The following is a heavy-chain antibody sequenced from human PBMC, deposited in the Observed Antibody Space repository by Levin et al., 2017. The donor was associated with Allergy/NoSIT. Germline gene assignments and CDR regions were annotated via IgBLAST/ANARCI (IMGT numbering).Heavy chain of an antibody. Sequence: GESLKISCAASGFTFSSYSMNWVRQAPGKGLEWVSSISSSSSYIYYADSVKGRFTISRDNAKNSLYLQMNSLRAEDTAVYYCARDTVRGVTYYGMDVWGQGTTVTVSS. J-gene: IGHJ6*02. CDR2: ISSSSSYI. V-gene: IGHV3-21*01. D-gene: IGHD3-10*01. CDR1: GFTFSSYS. CDR3: ARDTVRGVTYYGMDV.